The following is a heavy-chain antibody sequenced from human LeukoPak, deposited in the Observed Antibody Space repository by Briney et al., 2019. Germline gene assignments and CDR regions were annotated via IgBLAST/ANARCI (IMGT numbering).Heavy chain of an antibody. CDR2: INSDAGNI. J-gene: IGHJ4*02. D-gene: IGHD6-6*01. CDR3: ARGGEIAAPPRPFDH. V-gene: IGHV3-74*01. CDR1: GFTFGAYW. Sequence: PGGSLRLSCTGSGFTFGAYWMHWVRQAPGKGLVWVSRINSDAGNIAYADSVKGRFTISRDNAANTLYLQMNSLRDEDTAIYFCARGGEIAAPPRPFDHWGQGSLVTVSS.